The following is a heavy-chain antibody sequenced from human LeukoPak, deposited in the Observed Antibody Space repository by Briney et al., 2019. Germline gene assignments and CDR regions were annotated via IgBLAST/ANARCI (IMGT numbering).Heavy chain of an antibody. Sequence: SVKVSCKASGYTFTSYGISWVRQAPGQGLEWMGGIIPIFGTANYAQKFQGRVTITTDESTSTAYMELSSLRSEDTAVYYCARPSEGDSSSWGDDAFDIWGQGTMVTVSS. D-gene: IGHD6-13*01. CDR3: ARPSEGDSSSWGDDAFDI. CDR1: GYTFTSYG. J-gene: IGHJ3*02. V-gene: IGHV1-69*05. CDR2: IIPIFGTA.